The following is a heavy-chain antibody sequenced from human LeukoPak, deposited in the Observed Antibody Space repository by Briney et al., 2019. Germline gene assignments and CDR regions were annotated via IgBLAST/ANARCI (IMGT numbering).Heavy chain of an antibody. J-gene: IGHJ4*02. CDR3: ATDCSGNRCYSL. V-gene: IGHV3-43*02. D-gene: IGHD2-15*01. CDR1: GFTFNNYA. Sequence: GGSLRLSCAVSGFTFNNYAMNWVRQAPGKGLEWVSFMSGDGSNTYYADSVKGRFTISRDNSKNSLYLQMNSLRVGDTALYYCATDCSGNRCYSLWGQGTLVTVSS. CDR2: MSGDGSNT.